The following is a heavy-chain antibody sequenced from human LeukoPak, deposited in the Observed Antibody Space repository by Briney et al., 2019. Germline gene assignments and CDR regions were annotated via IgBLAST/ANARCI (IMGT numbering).Heavy chain of an antibody. D-gene: IGHD2-15*01. V-gene: IGHV1-69*05. J-gene: IGHJ4*02. CDR2: IIPIFGTA. CDR1: GGTSSSYA. Sequence: SVKVSCKASGGTSSSYAISWVRQAPGQGLEWMGRIIPIFGTANYAQKFQGRVTITTDESTSTAYMELSSLRSEDTAVYYCARERDCSGGSCYSPYFDYWGQGTLVTVSS. CDR3: ARERDCSGGSCYSPYFDY.